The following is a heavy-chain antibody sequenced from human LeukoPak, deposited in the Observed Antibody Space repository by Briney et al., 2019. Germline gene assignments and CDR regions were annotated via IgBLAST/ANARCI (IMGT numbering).Heavy chain of an antibody. V-gene: IGHV4-34*01. J-gene: IGHJ5*02. CDR2: INHSGST. CDR1: GGSFSGYY. Sequence: ASETLSLTCAVYGGSFSGYYWSWIRQPPGKGLEWIGEINHSGSTNYNPSLKSRVTISVDTSKNQFSLTLSSVTAADTAVYYCARRCSSTSCSYDWFDPWGQGTLVTVSS. CDR3: ARRCSSTSCSYDWFDP. D-gene: IGHD2-2*01.